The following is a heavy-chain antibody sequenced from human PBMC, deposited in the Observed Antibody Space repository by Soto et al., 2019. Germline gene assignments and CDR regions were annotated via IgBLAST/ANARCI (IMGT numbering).Heavy chain of an antibody. CDR1: GGSISSYY. D-gene: IGHD6-13*01. CDR2: IYYSGST. CDR3: AMSSSWTTNWFDP. V-gene: IGHV4-59*01. J-gene: IGHJ5*02. Sequence: PSETLSLTCTVSGGSISSYYWSWIRQPPGKGLEWIGYIYYSGSTNYNPSLKSRVTISVDTSKNQFSLKLSSVTAADTAVYYCAMSSSWTTNWFDPWGQGTLVTVSS.